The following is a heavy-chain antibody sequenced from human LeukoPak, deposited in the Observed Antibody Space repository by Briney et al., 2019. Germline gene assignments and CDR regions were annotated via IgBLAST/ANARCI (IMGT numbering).Heavy chain of an antibody. Sequence: GGSLRLSCAASGFTFSSYSMNWVRQAPGKGLEWVSSISSSSSYIYYADSVKGRFTNSRDNAKNSLYLQMNSLRAEDTAVYYCAREDYDFWSGHYFDYWGQGTLVTVSS. V-gene: IGHV3-21*01. CDR3: AREDYDFWSGHYFDY. J-gene: IGHJ4*02. CDR2: ISSSSSYI. CDR1: GFTFSSYS. D-gene: IGHD3-3*01.